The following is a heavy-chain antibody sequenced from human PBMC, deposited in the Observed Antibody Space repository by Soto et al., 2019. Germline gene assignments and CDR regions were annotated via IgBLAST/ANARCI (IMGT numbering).Heavy chain of an antibody. CDR1: GFTFSDYY. J-gene: IGHJ3*02. CDR3: ARGPLYSSGWYSTAFDI. D-gene: IGHD6-19*01. Sequence: QVQLVESGGGLVKPGGSLRLSCAASGFTFSDYYMSWIRQAPGKGLEWVSYISSSSSYTNYADSVKGRFTISRDNAKNSLYLQMNSLRAEDTAVYYCARGPLYSSGWYSTAFDIWGQGTMVTVSS. CDR2: ISSSSSYT. V-gene: IGHV3-11*06.